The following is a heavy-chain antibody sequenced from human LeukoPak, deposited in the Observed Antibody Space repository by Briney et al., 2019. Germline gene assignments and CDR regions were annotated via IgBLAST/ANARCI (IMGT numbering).Heavy chain of an antibody. CDR2: IYTSGST. J-gene: IGHJ5*02. CDR1: GVSISSYY. CDR3: ARVITGTSFRFDP. Sequence: SETLSLTCTVSGVSISSYYWSWIRQPAGKGLKWIGRIYTSGSTNYTPSLKSRVTMSVDTSKNQFSLKLSSVTAADTDAYYCARVITGTSFRFDPWGQGTLVTVSS. V-gene: IGHV4-4*07. D-gene: IGHD1-20*01.